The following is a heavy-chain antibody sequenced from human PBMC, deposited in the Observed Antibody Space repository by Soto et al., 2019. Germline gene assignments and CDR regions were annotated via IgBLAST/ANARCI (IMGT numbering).Heavy chain of an antibody. V-gene: IGHV3-15*07. CDR1: GFTFSNAW. J-gene: IGHJ4*02. Sequence: PGGSLRLSCVASGFTFSNAWMNWVRQAPGKGLEWVGRIKSKTDGGTTDYAAPVKGRFTISRDDSKNTLYLQMNSLKTEDTAVYYCTTWPFYGDQYYFDYWGQGTLVTVSS. D-gene: IGHD4-17*01. CDR2: IKSKTDGGTT. CDR3: TTWPFYGDQYYFDY.